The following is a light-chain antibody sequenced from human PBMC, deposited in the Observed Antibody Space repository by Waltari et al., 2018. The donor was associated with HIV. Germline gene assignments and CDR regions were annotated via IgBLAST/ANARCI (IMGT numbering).Light chain of an antibody. CDR2: DVS. J-gene: IGLJ3*02. CDR1: RSDVGGYNY. Sequence: QSALTQPASVSGSPGQSITISCTGTRSDVGGYNYVPWYQQHPGKAPKLMIYDVSKRPSGVSNRFSGSKSGNTASLTISGLQAEDEADYYCCSYAGSSTWVFGGGTKLTVL. V-gene: IGLV2-23*02. CDR3: CSYAGSSTWV.